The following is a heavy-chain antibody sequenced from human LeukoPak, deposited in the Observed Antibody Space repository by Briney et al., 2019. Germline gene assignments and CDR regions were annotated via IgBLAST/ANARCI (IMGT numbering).Heavy chain of an antibody. V-gene: IGHV4-59*01. CDR2: IYYSAST. CDR1: GGSISSYY. J-gene: IGHJ5*02. Sequence: PSETLSLTCTVSGGSISSYYWSWIRQPPGKGLEWIGYIYYSASTNYKPSLKSRVTISVDTSKNQFSLKLNSVTAADTAVYYCARGGYYGSGNDFRFDPWGQGTLVTVSS. CDR3: ARGGYYGSGNDFRFDP. D-gene: IGHD3-10*01.